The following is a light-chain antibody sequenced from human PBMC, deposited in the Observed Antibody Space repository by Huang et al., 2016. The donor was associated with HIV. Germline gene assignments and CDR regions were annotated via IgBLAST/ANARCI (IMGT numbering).Light chain of an antibody. Sequence: DIVMTQSPISLPVTPGQPAYISCRSSQSLQNSTGYNYLDWYVQKPGQSPRLLIYMGSTRASGVSDRFSGSGSGTDFTLKISRVAAEDVGVYYCMQALQTSFTFGGGTKVEIK. J-gene: IGKJ4*01. CDR1: QSLQNSTGYNY. V-gene: IGKV2-28*01. CDR3: MQALQTSFT. CDR2: MGS.